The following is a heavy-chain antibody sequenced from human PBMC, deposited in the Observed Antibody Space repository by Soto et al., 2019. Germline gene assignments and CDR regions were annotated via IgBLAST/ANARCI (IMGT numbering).Heavy chain of an antibody. CDR2: IYYSGST. D-gene: IGHD5-12*01. Sequence: SETLSLTCTASGGSISSSSYYWGWIRQPPGKGLEWIGSIYYSGSTYYNPSLKSRVTISVDTSKNQFSLKLSSVTAADTAVYYCARPKASWFDPWGQGTLVTVSS. CDR3: ARPKASWFDP. J-gene: IGHJ5*02. V-gene: IGHV4-39*01. CDR1: GGSISSSSYY.